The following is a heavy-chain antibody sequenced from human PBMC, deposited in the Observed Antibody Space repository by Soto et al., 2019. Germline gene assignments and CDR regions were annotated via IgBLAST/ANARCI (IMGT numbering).Heavy chain of an antibody. D-gene: IGHD1-26*01. CDR2: IWYDGGNK. Sequence: QVQLVESGGGVVQPGRSLRLSCATAGFTFSSYGMNWVRQAPGRGLVWVAVIWYDGGNKFYADSVKGRFTISRDNSENTVSLQMDSLRAEDTAVYYCARDAVVGATKGGNYWFDSWGQGTLVTVSS. CDR1: GFTFSSYG. J-gene: IGHJ5*01. CDR3: ARDAVVGATKGGNYWFDS. V-gene: IGHV3-33*01.